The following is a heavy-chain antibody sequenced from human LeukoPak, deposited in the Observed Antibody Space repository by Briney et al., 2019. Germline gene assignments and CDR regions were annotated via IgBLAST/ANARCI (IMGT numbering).Heavy chain of an antibody. D-gene: IGHD3-22*01. J-gene: IGHJ4*02. Sequence: ASVKVSCKASGGTFSSYAVSWVRLTPGQGLEWLGGIIPVFGTTTYAQKFQAKVTMTADKSTNTAYLEISSLTSDDTAVYYCARCSPGDSSNFYAVLQYWGQGAQVTVST. V-gene: IGHV1-69*06. CDR2: IIPVFGTT. CDR3: ARCSPGDSSNFYAVLQY. CDR1: GGTFSSYA.